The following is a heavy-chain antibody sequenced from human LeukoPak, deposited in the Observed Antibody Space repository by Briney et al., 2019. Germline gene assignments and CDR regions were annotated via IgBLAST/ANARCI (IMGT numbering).Heavy chain of an antibody. D-gene: IGHD2-8*01. CDR2: IIPIFGTA. CDR3: ARQGYCTNGVCYSWFDP. V-gene: IGHV1-69*13. J-gene: IGHJ5*02. CDR1: GGTFSSYT. Sequence: SVKVSCKASGGTFSSYTISWVRQAPGQGLEWMGGIIPIFGTASYAQKFQGRVTITADESTSTAYMELSSLRSEDTAVYYCARQGYCTNGVCYSWFDPWGQGTLVTASS.